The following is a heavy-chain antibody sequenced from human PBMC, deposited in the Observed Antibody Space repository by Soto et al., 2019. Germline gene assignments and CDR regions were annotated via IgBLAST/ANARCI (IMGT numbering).Heavy chain of an antibody. Sequence: SETLSLTCAVYGGSFSGYYWSWIRQPPGKGLEWIGEINHSGSTNYNPSLKSRVTISVDTSKNQFSLKLSSVTAADTAVYYCARAAHFRGWFDPWGQGTLVTVSS. CDR3: ARAAHFRGWFDP. J-gene: IGHJ5*02. CDR2: INHSGST. V-gene: IGHV4-34*01. D-gene: IGHD3-10*01. CDR1: GGSFSGYY.